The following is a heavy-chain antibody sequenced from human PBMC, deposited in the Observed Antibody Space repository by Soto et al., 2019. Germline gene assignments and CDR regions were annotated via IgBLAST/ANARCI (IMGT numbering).Heavy chain of an antibody. J-gene: IGHJ4*02. Sequence: GESLKISCKGSRYSFTSYLISWVRQMPGKGLEWMGRIDPSDSYTNYSPSIQGHVTISVDKSINTAHLQWYDLKASDSAMYYCARHIGAYYDNNGYPYFDYWGQGTRVTVSS. CDR3: ARHIGAYYDNNGYPYFDY. D-gene: IGHD3-22*01. V-gene: IGHV5-10-1*01. CDR1: RYSFTSYL. CDR2: IDPSDSYT.